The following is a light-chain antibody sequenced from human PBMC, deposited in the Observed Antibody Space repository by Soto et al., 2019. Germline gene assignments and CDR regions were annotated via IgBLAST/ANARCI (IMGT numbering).Light chain of an antibody. CDR3: QQYGSSPKT. CDR2: GAS. CDR1: QSISGA. J-gene: IGKJ1*01. Sequence: EIVMTQSPATLSVSPGEGPPPSFWACQSISGALAWYQQKPGQAPRLLIYGASSRATGIPDRFSGSGSGTDFTLTISRLEPEDFAVYYCQQYGSSPKTFGQGTKVDIK. V-gene: IGKV3-20*01.